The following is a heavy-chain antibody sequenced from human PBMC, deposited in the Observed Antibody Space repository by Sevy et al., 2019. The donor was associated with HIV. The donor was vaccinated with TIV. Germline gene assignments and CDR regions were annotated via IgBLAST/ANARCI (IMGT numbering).Heavy chain of an antibody. CDR1: GYTFIAHY. CDR2: ISLDSGDT. J-gene: IGHJ4*02. V-gene: IGHV1-2*02. CDR3: ARVQRGGVPDY. Sequence: ASVKVSCTSSGYTFIAHYLHWVRQAPGQGLEWMGWISLDSGDTKYTEKFQGRVTMTRDISISTAYMELITLRSDDTAVYFCARVQRGGVPDYWGQGTLVTVSS. D-gene: IGHD3-10*01.